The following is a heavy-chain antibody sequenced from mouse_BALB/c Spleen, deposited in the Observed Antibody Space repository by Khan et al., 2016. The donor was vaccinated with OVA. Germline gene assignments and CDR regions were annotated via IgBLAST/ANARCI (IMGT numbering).Heavy chain of an antibody. V-gene: IGHV1-20*02. CDR2: INPHIGET. CDR3: TRIYRSDFDY. Sequence: VQLQQSGPELVKPGASVKISCKASGYSFTGYFMHWVMQSHGKSLEWIGRINPHIGETFYNQKFKGKATLTVDESSSTAHMELRSLASEDSAVDYCTRIYRSDFDYWGQGTTLTVSS. D-gene: IGHD1-1*01. CDR1: GYSFTGYF. J-gene: IGHJ2*01.